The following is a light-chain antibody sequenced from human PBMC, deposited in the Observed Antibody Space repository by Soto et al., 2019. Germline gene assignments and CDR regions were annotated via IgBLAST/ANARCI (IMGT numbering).Light chain of an antibody. CDR2: EVS. CDR3: SSYTTSSIYV. Sequence: QSALTQPASVSGSPGQSITIPCTGTSSDVGAYNYVSWYQQHPGKAPKLMIFEVSNRPSGVSNRFSASKSGNTASLTISGLQAEDEADYYCSSYTTSSIYVFGTGTKVTVL. J-gene: IGLJ1*01. CDR1: SSDVGAYNY. V-gene: IGLV2-14*01.